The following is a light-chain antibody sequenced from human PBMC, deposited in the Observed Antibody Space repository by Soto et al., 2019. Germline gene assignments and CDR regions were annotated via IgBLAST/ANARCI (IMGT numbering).Light chain of an antibody. J-gene: IGLJ2*01. CDR2: RNN. V-gene: IGLV1-47*01. CDR1: SSNIGSNY. CDR3: AAWDDRLRGPV. Sequence: QSVLTQPPSASGTPGQRVTISCSGSSSNIGSNYVYWYQQFPGSAPKLLIYRNNQRPSGVPDRFSGSRSDPSASLAISGLRSEDEAEYHCAAWDDRLRGPVFGGGTKLTVL.